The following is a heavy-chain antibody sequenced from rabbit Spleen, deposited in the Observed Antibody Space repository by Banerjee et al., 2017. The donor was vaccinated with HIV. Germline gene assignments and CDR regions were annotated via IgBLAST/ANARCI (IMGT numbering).Heavy chain of an antibody. V-gene: IGHV1S45*01. J-gene: IGHJ6*01. D-gene: IGHD8-1*01. CDR2: IDAGSSGFT. Sequence: QEQLEESGGDLVKPGASLTLTCIASGVSFSVSSYMCWVRQAPGKGLEWIACIDAGSSGFTYAASWAKGRFTISSHNAQNTLYLQLNSLTAADTATYFCARDTGSSFSSYGMDLWGQGPSSPS. CDR3: ARDTGSSFSSYGMDL. CDR1: GVSFSVSSY.